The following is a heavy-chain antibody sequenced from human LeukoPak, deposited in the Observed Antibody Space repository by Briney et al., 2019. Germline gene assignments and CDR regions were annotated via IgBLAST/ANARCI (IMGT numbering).Heavy chain of an antibody. V-gene: IGHV3-15*01. CDR1: GFTFSNAW. CDR2: INSITDGGTT. Sequence: PGESLRLSCAASGFTFSNAWMNWVRQAPGKGLEWVGRINSITDGGTTEYVAPVKGRFTISRDDSKNTLYLQMNSLKTEDTGVYYCNSRRDYYDTSGFDYWGQGTLVTVSP. CDR3: NSRRDYYDTSGFDY. J-gene: IGHJ4*02. D-gene: IGHD3-22*01.